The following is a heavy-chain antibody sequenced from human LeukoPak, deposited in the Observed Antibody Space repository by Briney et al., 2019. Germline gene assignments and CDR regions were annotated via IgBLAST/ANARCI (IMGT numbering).Heavy chain of an antibody. J-gene: IGHJ4*02. V-gene: IGHV1-18*04. CDR3: ARDLVDGVGAPGAY. CDR1: GYTFTSYY. Sequence: ASVRVSCKASGYTFTSYYMNWVRQAPGQGLEWMGWINTYNGNTNYAQNLQGRVTITTDTSTSTAYMELRSLRSDDTAVFYCARDLVDGVGAPGAYWGQGALVTVSS. D-gene: IGHD1-26*01. CDR2: INTYNGNT.